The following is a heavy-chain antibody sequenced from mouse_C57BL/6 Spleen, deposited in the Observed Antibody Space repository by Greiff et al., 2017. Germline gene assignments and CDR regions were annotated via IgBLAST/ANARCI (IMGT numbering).Heavy chain of an antibody. D-gene: IGHD2-2*01. J-gene: IGHJ3*01. CDR2: IDPETGGT. CDR1: GYTFTDYE. V-gene: IGHV1-15*01. CDR3: TRYGYDAY. Sequence: VQLQQSGAELVRPGASVTLSCKASGYTFTDYEMHWVKQTPVHGLEWIGAIDPETGGTAYNQKFKGKAILTADKSSSTAYMELRSLTSEDSAVYYCTRYGYDAYWGQGTPVAVSA.